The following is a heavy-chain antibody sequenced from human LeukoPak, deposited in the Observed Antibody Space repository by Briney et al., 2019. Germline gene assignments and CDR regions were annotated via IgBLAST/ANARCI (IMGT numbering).Heavy chain of an antibody. V-gene: IGHV4-39*01. CDR1: GGSISSSSSY. CDR3: ARLRNYYYYGMDV. D-gene: IGHD3-3*01. CDR2: IYYSGST. Sequence: SETLSLTCTVSGGSISSSSSYWGWIRQPPGKGLEWIGSIYYSGSTYYNPSLKSRVTISVDTSKNQFSLKLSSVTAADTAVYYCARLRNYYYYGMDVWGQGTTVTVSS. J-gene: IGHJ6*02.